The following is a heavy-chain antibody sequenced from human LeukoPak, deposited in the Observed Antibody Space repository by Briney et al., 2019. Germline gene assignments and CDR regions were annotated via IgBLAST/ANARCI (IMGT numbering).Heavy chain of an antibody. CDR2: IYYSGST. V-gene: IGHV4-59*08. CDR3: ARYDYGSGYPGSWLDP. CDR1: GASISSYF. Sequence: SETLSLTCTVSGASISSYFWTWIRQSPGKGLEWIGYIYYSGSTNYNPSLKSRVTISVDTSKNQFSLKLNSVTAADTAVHYCARYDYGSGYPGSWLDPWGQGTLVTVSS. J-gene: IGHJ5*02. D-gene: IGHD3-10*01.